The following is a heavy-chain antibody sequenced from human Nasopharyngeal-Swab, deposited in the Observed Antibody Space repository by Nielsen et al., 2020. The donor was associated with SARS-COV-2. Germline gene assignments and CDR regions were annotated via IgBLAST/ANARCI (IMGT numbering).Heavy chain of an antibody. CDR1: GGSFSYYF. Sequence: SETLSLTCAASGGSFSYYFWTWIRQTPGKGMEWIGEINHSGRTNYNPSLKSRATIEVDTSKNQFSLQLRSVTSADTAVYYCARGRNIASRLLDSWDQGALVIVSS. CDR3: ARGRNIASRLLDS. CDR2: INHSGRT. J-gene: IGHJ4*02. V-gene: IGHV4-34*01. D-gene: IGHD6-6*01.